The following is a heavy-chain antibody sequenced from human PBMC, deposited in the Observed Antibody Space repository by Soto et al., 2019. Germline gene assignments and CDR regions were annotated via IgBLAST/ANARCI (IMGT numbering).Heavy chain of an antibody. V-gene: IGHV3-23*01. CDR3: AKDRIAAAGTLGWFDP. D-gene: IGHD6-13*01. J-gene: IGHJ5*02. CDR2: ISGSGGST. Sequence: PGGSLRLSWAASGFTFSSYAMSWVRQAPGKGLEWVSAISGSGGSTYYADSVKGRFTISRDNSKNTLYLQMNSLRAEDTAVYYCAKDRIAAAGTLGWFDPWGQGTLVTVSS. CDR1: GFTFSSYA.